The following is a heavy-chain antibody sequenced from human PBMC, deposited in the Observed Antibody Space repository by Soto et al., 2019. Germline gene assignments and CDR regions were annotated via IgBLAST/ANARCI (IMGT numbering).Heavy chain of an antibody. CDR2: ISAYNGNT. CDR1: GYTFTSYG. J-gene: IGHJ4*02. V-gene: IGHV1-18*01. CDR3: ARDRLSSGWYGDFDY. D-gene: IGHD6-19*01. Sequence: ASVKVSCKASGYTFTSYGISWVRQAPGQGLEWMGWISAYNGNTNYAQKLQGRVTMTTDTSTSTAYMELRSLRSDDTAVYYCARDRLSSGWYGDFDYWGQGTLVTVSS.